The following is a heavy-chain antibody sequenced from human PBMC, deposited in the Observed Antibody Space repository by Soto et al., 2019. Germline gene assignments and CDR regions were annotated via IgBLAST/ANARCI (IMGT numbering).Heavy chain of an antibody. Sequence: SSPLSLTFTFSGTSISSYYWSWIRQPPGKGLEWIANIHYSGTTNYNPSLASRVTISVDTSKNQFSLKMTSVTAADRAIYFCARYNSYAIDYWGRGTLVTVSS. V-gene: IGHV4-59*01. CDR3: ARYNSYAIDY. CDR1: GTSISSYY. J-gene: IGHJ4*02. CDR2: IHYSGTT. D-gene: IGHD2-8*01.